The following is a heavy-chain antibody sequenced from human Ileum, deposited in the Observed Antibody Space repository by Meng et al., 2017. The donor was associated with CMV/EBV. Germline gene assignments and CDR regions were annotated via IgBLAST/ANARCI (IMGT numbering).Heavy chain of an antibody. V-gene: IGHV3-74*01. D-gene: IGHD3-10*01. CDR1: GFTFSSYS. J-gene: IGHJ6*02. CDR2: INSDGSTT. Sequence: GGSLRLSCAASGFTFSSYSMNWVRQAPGKGLMWVSRINSDGSTTTYGDSVKGRFTISRDNAKNTLYLQMNSLRVEDRGVYYCTRENSGRAMDVWGQGTTVTVSS. CDR3: TRENSGRAMDV.